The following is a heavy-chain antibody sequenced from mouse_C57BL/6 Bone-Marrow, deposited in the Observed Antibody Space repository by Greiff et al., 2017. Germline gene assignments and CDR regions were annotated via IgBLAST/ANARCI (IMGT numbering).Heavy chain of an antibody. J-gene: IGHJ2*01. CDR2: IYPGGGYT. D-gene: IGHD3-2*02. CDR1: GYTFTNYW. CDR3: ARLGLRLRPFDY. V-gene: IGHV1-63*01. Sequence: VQLQQSGAELVRPGTSVKMSCKASGYTFTNYWIGWAKQRPGHGPEWIGDIYPGGGYTNYNEKVKGKATLTADKSSSTAYMQFSSLTSEDSAIYYCARLGLRLRPFDYWGQGTTLTVSS.